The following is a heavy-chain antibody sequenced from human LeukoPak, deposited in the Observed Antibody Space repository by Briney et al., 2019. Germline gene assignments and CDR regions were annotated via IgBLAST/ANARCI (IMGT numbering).Heavy chain of an antibody. D-gene: IGHD5-18*01. CDR3: WGRYGPGPV. CDR1: GYTYSAHH. CDR2: IVPDGRDT. J-gene: IGHJ4*02. V-gene: IGHV1-2*02. Sequence: GASVKVSCKASGYTYSAHHIHSVRQPPGQGLEWMGWIVPDGRDTKYAEKFQGRMTLNEDTSITTAYMKLHSLTSDDTAVYSCWGRYGPGPVWGQGTLITASS.